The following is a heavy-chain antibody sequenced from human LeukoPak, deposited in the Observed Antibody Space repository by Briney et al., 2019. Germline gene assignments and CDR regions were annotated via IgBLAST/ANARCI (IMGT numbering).Heavy chain of an antibody. CDR3: AREAYYRAFDI. CDR1: GFTFSSCI. J-gene: IGHJ3*02. V-gene: IGHV3-48*02. D-gene: IGHD3-10*01. Sequence: TGGSLRLSCAASGFTFSSCIMNWVRQAPGKGLDWVSYIGDNSAIYYSDSVKGRFNIYRDNAKNSLSLKMNSLRDEHTAVYYCAREAYYRAFDIWGQGTMVPVSS. CDR2: IGDNSAI.